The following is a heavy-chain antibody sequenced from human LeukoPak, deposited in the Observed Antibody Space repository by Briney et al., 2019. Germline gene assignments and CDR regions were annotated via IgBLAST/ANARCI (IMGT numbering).Heavy chain of an antibody. CDR3: ARGWMRAVAGRGEFHY. D-gene: IGHD6-13*01. Sequence: PSETLSLTCTVSGGSISSYYWRWIQQPPGKGLEWIGYIYYSGSTNYNPSLKSRVTISVDTSKNQFSLKLSAVAAADTAVYYCARGWMRAVAGRGEFHYWGQGTLVTVSS. J-gene: IGHJ4*02. V-gene: IGHV4-59*01. CDR1: GGSISSYY. CDR2: IYYSGST.